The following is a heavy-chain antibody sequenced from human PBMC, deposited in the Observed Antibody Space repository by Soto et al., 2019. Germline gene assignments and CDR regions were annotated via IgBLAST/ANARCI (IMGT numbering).Heavy chain of an antibody. V-gene: IGHV4-31*03. CDR1: GDSISTDNYY. CDR3: ARGPTVTSDF. CDR2: IFYSGAT. Sequence: QVQLQESGPGLVEPSQTLSLTRTVSGDSISTDNYYWSWIRQHPGKGLEWIGYIFYSGATSYNPSLKSRLTMSVDTSKNPFSMRLSSVAAADTAVYYCARGPTVTSDFWGQGTLVTVSS. D-gene: IGHD4-17*01. J-gene: IGHJ4*02.